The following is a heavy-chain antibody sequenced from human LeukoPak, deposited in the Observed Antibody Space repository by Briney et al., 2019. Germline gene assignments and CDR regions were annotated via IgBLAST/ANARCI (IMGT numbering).Heavy chain of an antibody. V-gene: IGHV3-23*01. D-gene: IGHD3-22*01. J-gene: IGHJ3*02. CDR2: IRGSGGHA. Sequence: GGSLRLSCAASGFTFSSYAMSWVRQAPGKGLEWVSTIRGSGGHAYYTDSVKGRFTISRDNSKNTLYLQMNSLRAEDTAVYYCAKGRDYDSSGYDAFDIWGQGTMVTVSS. CDR3: AKGRDYDSSGYDAFDI. CDR1: GFTFSSYA.